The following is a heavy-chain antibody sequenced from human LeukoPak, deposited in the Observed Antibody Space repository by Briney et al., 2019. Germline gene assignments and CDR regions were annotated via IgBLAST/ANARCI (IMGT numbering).Heavy chain of an antibody. Sequence: GGSLRLSCAASGFTFSSYAMHWVRQAPGKGLEWVAVISYDGSNKYYADSVKGRFTISRDNSKNTLYLQMNSLRSDDTAVYYCARDLTHRRNYDNSGYQIVPAFWGQGTPVTVSS. CDR2: ISYDGSNK. CDR1: GFTFSSYA. D-gene: IGHD3-22*01. J-gene: IGHJ4*02. CDR3: ARDLTHRRNYDNSGYQIVPAF. V-gene: IGHV3-30*04.